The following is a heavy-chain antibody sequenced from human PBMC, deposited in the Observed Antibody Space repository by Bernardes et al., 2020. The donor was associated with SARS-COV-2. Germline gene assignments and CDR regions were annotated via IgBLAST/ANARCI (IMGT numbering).Heavy chain of an antibody. J-gene: IGHJ4*01. CDR1: GFTFSTYW. CDR3: ASLSSIADQRDF. CDR2: INSDGGDT. Sequence: GGSLILSCAASGFTFSTYWMHWVRQAPGKGLVWVSRINSDGGDTNYADSVKGRFTISRDNAKNTLYLQMNSLRAEDTAVYYCASLSSIADQRDFWGQGTLVTVSS. D-gene: IGHD6-6*01. V-gene: IGHV3-74*01.